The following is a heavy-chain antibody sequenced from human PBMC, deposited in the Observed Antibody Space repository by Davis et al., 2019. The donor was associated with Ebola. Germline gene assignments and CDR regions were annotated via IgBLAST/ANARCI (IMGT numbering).Heavy chain of an antibody. J-gene: IGHJ4*02. CDR3: ARDIGYSFGSGSYSKYDY. D-gene: IGHD3-10*01. CDR1: GYTFTSYG. V-gene: IGHV1-18*01. Sequence: AASVKVSCKASGYTFTSYGISWVRQAPGQGLEWMGWINPYNGNTDYAQNFQGRVTVTTDTSTSTAYMELRSLRSDDTAVYYCARDIGYSFGSGSYSKYDYWGQGTLVTVSS. CDR2: INPYNGNT.